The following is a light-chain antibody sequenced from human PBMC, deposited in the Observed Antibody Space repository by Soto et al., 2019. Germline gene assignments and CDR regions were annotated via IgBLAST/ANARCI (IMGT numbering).Light chain of an antibody. V-gene: IGKV4-1*01. CDR2: WAS. CDR1: QSVLYSSNNKNY. CDR3: QQYYSTTPVT. Sequence: DIVMTQSPDSLAVSLGERATINCKSSQSVLYSSNNKNYLAWYQQKPGQPPKLLIYWASTRESGFPDRFSGSGCGSDFTLTISILKAEDVAVYYCQQYYSTTPVTFGGGTKVEIK. J-gene: IGKJ4*01.